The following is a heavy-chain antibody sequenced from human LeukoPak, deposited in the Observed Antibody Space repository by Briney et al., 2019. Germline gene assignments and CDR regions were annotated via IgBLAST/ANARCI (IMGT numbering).Heavy chain of an antibody. CDR2: IFFSGTA. CDR1: GGSISSGLYQ. D-gene: IGHD3-22*01. V-gene: IGHV4-61*10. Sequence: SETLSLTCTVSGGSISSGLYQWSWIRQPAGKGLEWIGRIFFSGTANYNPSLKSRVTISVDTSKNQFSLKLSSVTAADTAVYYCARVPYYYDSSGYYYFYFDYWGQGTLVTVSS. J-gene: IGHJ4*02. CDR3: ARVPYYYDSSGYYYFYFDY.